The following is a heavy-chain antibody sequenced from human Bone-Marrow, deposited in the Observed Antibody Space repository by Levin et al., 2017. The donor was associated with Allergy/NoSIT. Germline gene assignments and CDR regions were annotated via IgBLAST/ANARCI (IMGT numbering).Heavy chain of an antibody. CDR2: IKSKTDGGTT. J-gene: IGHJ3*02. Sequence: GESLKISCAASGFTFSNAWMSWVRQAPGKGLEWVGRIKSKTDGGTTDYAAPVKGRFTISRDDSKNTLYLQMNSLKTEDTAVYYCTTDLTPPYYYDSSGYSHYDAFDIWGQGTMVTVSS. V-gene: IGHV3-15*01. CDR3: TTDLTPPYYYDSSGYSHYDAFDI. CDR1: GFTFSNAW. D-gene: IGHD3-22*01.